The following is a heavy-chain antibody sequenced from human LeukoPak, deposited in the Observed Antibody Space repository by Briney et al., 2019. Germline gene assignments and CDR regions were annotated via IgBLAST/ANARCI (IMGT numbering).Heavy chain of an antibody. CDR3: AADNTGNPPYDP. CDR2: INVNSGAT. CDR1: GYTFTGYS. V-gene: IGHV1-2*02. J-gene: IGHJ5*02. D-gene: IGHD2-8*02. Sequence: ASVKASCKASGYTFTGYSMHWVRQAPGQGLERMGWINVNSGATKYAQKFQGRVTMTRDTSVSTAYMDLSSLRSDDTAVYYCAADNTGNPPYDPWGQGTLVTVSS.